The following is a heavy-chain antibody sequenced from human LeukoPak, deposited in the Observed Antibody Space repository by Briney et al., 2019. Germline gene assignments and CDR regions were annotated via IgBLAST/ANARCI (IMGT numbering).Heavy chain of an antibody. CDR2: INHSGST. J-gene: IGHJ4*02. D-gene: IGHD6-19*01. CDR3: ARGQYSSGWYQY. V-gene: IGHV4-34*01. Sequence: SETLSLTCAVYGGSFSNDYCSWIRQPPGKGLEWIGEINHSGSTNYNPSLKSRVTISEDTSKNQFSLKLSSVTAADTAVYYCARGQYSSGWYQYWGQGTLVTVSS. CDR1: GGSFSNDY.